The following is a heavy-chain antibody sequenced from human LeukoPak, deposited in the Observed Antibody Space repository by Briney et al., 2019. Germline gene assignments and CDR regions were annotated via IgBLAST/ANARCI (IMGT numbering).Heavy chain of an antibody. D-gene: IGHD2-15*01. CDR3: ARIYCSGGSCAYYYYGMDV. Sequence: GASVKVSCKASGYTFTSYDINWVRQATGQGLEWMGWMNPNSGNTGYAQKFQGRVTMTRNTSISTAYMELSSLRSEDTAVYYCARIYCSGGSCAYYYYGMDVWGQGTTVTVSS. V-gene: IGHV1-8*01. CDR1: GYTFTSYD. J-gene: IGHJ6*02. CDR2: MNPNSGNT.